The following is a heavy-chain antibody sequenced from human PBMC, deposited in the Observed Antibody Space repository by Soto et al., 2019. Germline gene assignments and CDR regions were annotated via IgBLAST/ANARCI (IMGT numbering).Heavy chain of an antibody. J-gene: IGHJ6*02. CDR1: GGSISSGDCY. V-gene: IGHV4-30-4*01. CDR3: ARDRSLVPTIGDPTYYYYYGMDV. CDR2: ISDTGNT. Sequence: KPSETLSLTCTVFGGSISSGDCYWSWIRQPPGKGLEWIGYISDTGNTYYNPSLKSRVTISVDTSKNQFSLKLNSVTAADTAVYYCARDRSLVPTIGDPTYYYYYGMDVWGQGSTVTVSS. D-gene: IGHD5-12*01.